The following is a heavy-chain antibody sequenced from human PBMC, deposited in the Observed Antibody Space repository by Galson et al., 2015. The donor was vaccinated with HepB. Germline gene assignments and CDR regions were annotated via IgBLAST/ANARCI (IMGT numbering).Heavy chain of an antibody. J-gene: IGHJ6*03. CDR1: GGTFSSYT. D-gene: IGHD3-3*01. CDR2: IIPILGVA. CDR3: ARWSSLNGITIFGKEISGPSYGSMVYYYYMDV. Sequence: SVKVSCKASGGTFSSYTISWVRQAPGQGLEWMGRIIPILGVANYAQKFQGRVTITADKSTSTAYMELSRLRSDDTAVYYCARWSSLNGITIFGKEISGPSYGSMVYYYYMDVWGKGTTVTVSS. V-gene: IGHV1-69*02.